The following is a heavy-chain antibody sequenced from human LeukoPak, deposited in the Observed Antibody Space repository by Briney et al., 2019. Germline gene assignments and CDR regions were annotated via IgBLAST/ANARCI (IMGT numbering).Heavy chain of an antibody. D-gene: IGHD6-19*01. CDR1: GFTVSSSY. CDR2: ISSGDNT. J-gene: IGHJ5*02. Sequence: GGSLRLSCAASGFTVSSSYMSWVRQAPGKGLEWVSVISSGDNTYYAESVKGRFIISRDISKNTMHLQMNSLRAEDTAMYYCARGSEEWLVYEVGWLDPWGQGTQVTVSS. V-gene: IGHV3-66*01. CDR3: ARGSEEWLVYEVGWLDP.